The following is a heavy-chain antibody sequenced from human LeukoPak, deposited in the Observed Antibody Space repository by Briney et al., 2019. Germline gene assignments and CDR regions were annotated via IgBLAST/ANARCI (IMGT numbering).Heavy chain of an antibody. D-gene: IGHD1-26*01. CDR1: GGSISSYY. J-gene: IGHJ4*02. CDR3: ARVGPPTYYFDY. Sequence: SETLSLTCTVSGGSISSYYWSWIRQPAGKGLEWIGRIYTSGTAYYNPSLKSPVTISVDTSKNQFSLKLSSVTAADTAVYYCARVGPPTYYFDYWGQGTLVTVSS. CDR2: IYTSGTA. V-gene: IGHV4-4*07.